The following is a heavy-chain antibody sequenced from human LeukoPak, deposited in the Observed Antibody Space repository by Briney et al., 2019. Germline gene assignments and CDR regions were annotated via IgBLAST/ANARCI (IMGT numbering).Heavy chain of an antibody. Sequence: SETLSLTCAVSGDSISSNNWWSWVRQPPGKGLEWIGEIYHSGSTNYNPSLKSRVTISVDKSKNQFSLKLGSVTAADTAVYYCARGGGFYYFDYWGQGTLVTVSS. D-gene: IGHD2-15*01. CDR1: GDSISSNNW. V-gene: IGHV4-4*02. J-gene: IGHJ4*02. CDR2: IYHSGST. CDR3: ARGGGFYYFDY.